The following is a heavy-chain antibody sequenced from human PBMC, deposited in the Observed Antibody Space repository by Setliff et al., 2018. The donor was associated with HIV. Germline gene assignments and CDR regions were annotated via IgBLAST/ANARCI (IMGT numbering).Heavy chain of an antibody. CDR3: ARAPKWNGNYYYMDV. CDR1: ASRYSFTAYN. V-gene: IGHV1-46*01. J-gene: IGHJ6*03. CDR2: INPFGGTT. Sequence: ASVKVSCKASASRYSFTAYNMHWVRQAPGQGLEWMGIINPFGGTTTYAQKFQGRVTMTRDTSTSTVYMELTNLRAEDTAVYYCARAPKWNGNYYYMDVWGKGTTVTVSS. D-gene: IGHD1-20*01.